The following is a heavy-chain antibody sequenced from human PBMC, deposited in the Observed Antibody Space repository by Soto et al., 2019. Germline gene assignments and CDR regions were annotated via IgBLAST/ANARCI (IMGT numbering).Heavy chain of an antibody. D-gene: IGHD6-13*01. CDR2: INPNSGAT. V-gene: IGHV1-2*02. Sequence: QVQLVQSGAEVKKPGASVKVSCKASGYTFIGYYLHWVRQAPGQGLEWMGWINPNSGATNYAQKFQGRVTMTGDMSISTGYMELNRLRSDDTAVYYGAREGGPIAEVGQNWFDPWGQGTLVTVSS. J-gene: IGHJ5*02. CDR1: GYTFIGYY. CDR3: AREGGPIAEVGQNWFDP.